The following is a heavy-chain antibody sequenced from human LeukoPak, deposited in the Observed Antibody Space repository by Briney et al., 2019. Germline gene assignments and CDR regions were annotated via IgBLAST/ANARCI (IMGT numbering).Heavy chain of an antibody. V-gene: IGHV4-38-2*02. CDR3: ARGGLDYFDS. CDR2: ISHSGST. Sequence: SETLSLTCTVAGYTISTGYYWGWIRQPPGKGLEWIATISHSGSTYYNPSLKSQVTISVDTSKNQFSLKLSSVTAADTAVYYCARGGLDYFDSWGQGTLVTVSS. D-gene: IGHD6-19*01. CDR1: GYTISTGYY. J-gene: IGHJ4*02.